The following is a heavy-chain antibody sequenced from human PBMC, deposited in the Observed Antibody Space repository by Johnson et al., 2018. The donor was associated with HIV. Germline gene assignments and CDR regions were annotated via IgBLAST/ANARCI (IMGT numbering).Heavy chain of an antibody. V-gene: IGHV3-53*01. J-gene: IGHJ3*02. Sequence: VQLVESGGGLIQPGGSLRLSCAASGFSVSSNYMSWVRQAPGKGLEWVSVIYSGGSTYYADSVKGRYTISRDNSNNTLYVQMNSLRAEYTAVYYCARWGRWELGDAFDIWGQGTMVTVSS. CDR2: IYSGGST. CDR1: GFSVSSNY. D-gene: IGHD1-26*01. CDR3: ARWGRWELGDAFDI.